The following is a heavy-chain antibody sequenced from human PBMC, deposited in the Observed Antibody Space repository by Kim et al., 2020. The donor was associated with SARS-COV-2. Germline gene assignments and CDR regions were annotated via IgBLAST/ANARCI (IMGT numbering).Heavy chain of an antibody. D-gene: IGHD3-9*01. CDR2: ISSSSSYI. J-gene: IGHJ6*02. CDR1: GFTFSSYS. Sequence: GGSLRLSCAASGFTFSSYSMNWVRQAPGKGLEWVSPISSSSSYIYYADSVKGRFTISRDNAKNSLYLQMNSLRAEDTAVYYCARSPSDIFTGGYYGMDVWGQGTTVTVSS. V-gene: IGHV3-21*01. CDR3: ARSPSDIFTGGYYGMDV.